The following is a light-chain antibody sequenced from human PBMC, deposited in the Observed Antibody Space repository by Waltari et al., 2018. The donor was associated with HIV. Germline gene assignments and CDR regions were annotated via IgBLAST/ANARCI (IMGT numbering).Light chain of an antibody. CDR2: RNN. V-gene: IGLV10-54*01. J-gene: IGLJ3*02. CDR1: SNNVGNEG. CDR3: SAWDSSLSAWV. Sequence: QAGLTQPPSVSKGLRQTATLTCTGNSNNVGNEGATWLQQHQGHPPQLLSNRNNNRPSGISERFSASRSGNTSSLPITVLQPEDEADYYCSAWDSSLSAWVFGGGTKLTVL.